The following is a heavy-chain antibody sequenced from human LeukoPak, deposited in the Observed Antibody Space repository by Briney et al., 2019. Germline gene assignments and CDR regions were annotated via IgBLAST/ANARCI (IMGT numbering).Heavy chain of an antibody. CDR3: ARAIGSYSSSDY. V-gene: IGHV4-59*08. J-gene: IGHJ4*02. D-gene: IGHD1-26*01. CDR1: GGSFSTFY. Sequence: PSETLSLTCTVSGGSFSTFYWSWIRQPPGKGLECIGYISYTGSTNYHHSLNSRVTISVDTSKNQFSLKVTSVTAADTAVYYCARAIGSYSSSDYWGQGTLVTVSS. CDR2: ISYTGST.